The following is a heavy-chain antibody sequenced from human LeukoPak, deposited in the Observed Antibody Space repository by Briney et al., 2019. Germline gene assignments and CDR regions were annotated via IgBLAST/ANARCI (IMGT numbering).Heavy chain of an antibody. J-gene: IGHJ4*02. CDR1: GFSMSVYW. D-gene: IGHD3-22*01. Sequence: SGGSLRLSCEASGFSMSVYWMSWVRQAPGKGLEWVGNIKQDGSERNYVDSVKGRFTISSDNAKKSLYLQMNSLRAEDTAVYYCARDWGAYYHFFDYWGQGTLVTVSS. CDR3: ARDWGAYYHFFDY. V-gene: IGHV3-7*01. CDR2: IKQDGSER.